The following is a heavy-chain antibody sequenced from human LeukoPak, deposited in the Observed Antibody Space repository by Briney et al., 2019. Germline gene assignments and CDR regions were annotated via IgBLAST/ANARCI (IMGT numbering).Heavy chain of an antibody. V-gene: IGHV4-34*01. Sequence: PSETLSLTCAVYGGSFSGYYWSWIRQPPGKGLEWIGEINHSGSTNYNPSLKSRVTISVDTSKNQFSLKLSSVTAADTAVYYCARDPGYCSSTSCPGGDYWGQGTLVTVSS. CDR1: GGSFSGYY. J-gene: IGHJ4*02. CDR2: INHSGST. CDR3: ARDPGYCSSTSCPGGDY. D-gene: IGHD2-2*01.